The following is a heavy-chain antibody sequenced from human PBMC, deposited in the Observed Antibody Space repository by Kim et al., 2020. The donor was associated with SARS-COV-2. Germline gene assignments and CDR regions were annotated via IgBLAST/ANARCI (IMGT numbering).Heavy chain of an antibody. CDR1: GFTFSSYA. CDR3: ARDSGGGTMFGVVIIAEGWFDP. Sequence: GGSLRLSCAASGFTFSSYAMHWVRQAPGKGLEWVAVISYDGSNKYYADSVKGRFTISRDNSKNTLYLQMNSLRAEDTAVYYCARDSGGGTMFGVVIIAEGWFDPWGQGTLVTVSS. D-gene: IGHD3-3*01. CDR2: ISYDGSNK. J-gene: IGHJ5*02. V-gene: IGHV3-30-3*01.